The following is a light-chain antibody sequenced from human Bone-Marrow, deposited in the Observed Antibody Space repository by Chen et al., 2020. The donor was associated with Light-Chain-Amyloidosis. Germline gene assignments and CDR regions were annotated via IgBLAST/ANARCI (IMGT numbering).Light chain of an antibody. CDR2: EDD. CDR3: ESYQGSSQGV. Sequence: NFMLTQPHSVSESPGKTVIISCTRSSGSTATNYVQWYQQLPGSSPTTVIFEDDQRPSGVPDRFSGYIDRSSNSASLTISGLKTEDEADYYCESYQGSSQGVFGGGTKLTVL. V-gene: IGLV6-57*01. J-gene: IGLJ3*02. CDR1: SGSTATNY.